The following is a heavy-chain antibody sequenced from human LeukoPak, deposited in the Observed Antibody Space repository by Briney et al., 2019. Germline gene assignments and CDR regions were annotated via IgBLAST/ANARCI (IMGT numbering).Heavy chain of an antibody. CDR2: INHSGST. J-gene: IGHJ6*02. Sequence: SPSETLSLTCAVYGGSFSGYYWSWIRQPPGKGLEWIGEINHSGSTNYNPSLKSRVTISVDTSKNQFSLKLSSVTAADTAVYYCARAVYGMDVWGQGTTVTVSS. V-gene: IGHV4-34*01. CDR1: GGSFSGYY. CDR3: ARAVYGMDV.